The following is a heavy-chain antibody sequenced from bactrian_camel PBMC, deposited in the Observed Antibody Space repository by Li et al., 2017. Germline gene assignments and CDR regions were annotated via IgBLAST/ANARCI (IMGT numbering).Heavy chain of an antibody. CDR1: RYTYKRNC. J-gene: IGHJ4*01. Sequence: HVQLVESGGGSVQAGGSLTLSCAAGRYTYKRNCMGWFRQVPGLEREGIGSIDSDGITTYADSLKARFSISRDNAKNTLYLQMNALNVEDTGMYYCAARRDRCVTPPLTEDGYMYWGQGTQVTVS. CDR3: AARRDRCVTPPLTEDGYMY. CDR2: IDSDGIT. V-gene: IGHV3S53*01. D-gene: IGHD1*01.